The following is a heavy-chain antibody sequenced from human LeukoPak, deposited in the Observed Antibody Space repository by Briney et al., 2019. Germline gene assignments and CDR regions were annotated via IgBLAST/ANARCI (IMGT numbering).Heavy chain of an antibody. D-gene: IGHD5-24*01. Sequence: GGSLRLSCAASGFTFSSYGMHWVRQAPGKGLEWVAVIWYDGSDKYYADSVKGRFTISRDNSKNTLYLQMNSLRAEDTAVYYCAREYIGEMATLNFDYWGQGTLVTVSS. V-gene: IGHV3-33*01. CDR3: AREYIGEMATLNFDY. CDR1: GFTFSSYG. CDR2: IWYDGSDK. J-gene: IGHJ4*02.